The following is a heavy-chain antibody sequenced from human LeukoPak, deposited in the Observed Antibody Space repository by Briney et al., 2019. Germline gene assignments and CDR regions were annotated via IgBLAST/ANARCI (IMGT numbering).Heavy chain of an antibody. CDR3: AKPAFDYYDSSGYYYFDY. Sequence: GESLKISCKGSGYSFSSYAMSWVRQAPGKGLEWVSAISGSGGSTYYADSVKGRFTISRDSSKNTLYLQMNSLRAEDTAVYYCAKPAFDYYDSSGYYYFDYWGQGTLVTVSS. V-gene: IGHV3-23*01. D-gene: IGHD3-22*01. CDR2: ISGSGGST. CDR1: GYSFSSYA. J-gene: IGHJ4*02.